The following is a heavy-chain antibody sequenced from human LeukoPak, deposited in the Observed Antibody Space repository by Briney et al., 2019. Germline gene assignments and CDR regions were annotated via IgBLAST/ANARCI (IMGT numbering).Heavy chain of an antibody. Sequence: ASVKVSCEASGCTFTSYYMHGVRHAPGQGLESMGIINPSGGSTSYAQKFQGRDTMTRDTSTSTVYMELSSLRSQDTAVYYCARDIGHTLDAFDIWGQRTMDTLSS. D-gene: IGHD1-26*01. J-gene: IGHJ3*02. CDR2: INPSGGST. CDR3: ARDIGHTLDAFDI. V-gene: IGHV1-46*01. CDR1: GCTFTSYY.